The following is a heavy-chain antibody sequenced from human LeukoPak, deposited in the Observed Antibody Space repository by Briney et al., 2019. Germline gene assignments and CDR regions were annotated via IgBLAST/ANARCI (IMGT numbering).Heavy chain of an antibody. J-gene: IGHJ4*02. Sequence: TGGSLRLSCAASGFTFSDYYMSWIRQAPGKGLEWVSYISGSGSTIYYADSVKGRFTISRANAKNSLHLQMNSLRAEDTAVYFCARDLQSSTSCCYLDYWGQGTLVTVSS. CDR3: ARDLQSSTSCCYLDY. CDR2: ISGSGSTI. V-gene: IGHV3-11*04. D-gene: IGHD2-2*01. CDR1: GFTFSDYY.